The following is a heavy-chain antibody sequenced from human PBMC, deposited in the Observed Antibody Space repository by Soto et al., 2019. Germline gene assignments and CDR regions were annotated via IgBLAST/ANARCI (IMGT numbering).Heavy chain of an antibody. V-gene: IGHV3-33*01. Sequence: GGSLRRYCAASGFPFSSYGMHWVRQAPGKGLEWVAVIWYDGSNRYYADSVKGRFTISRDNSKNTLYLQMNSLRAEDTAVYYCARDPRKIPTSGYAGWFDPWGQGTLVTVSS. D-gene: IGHD1-1*01. J-gene: IGHJ5*02. CDR2: IWYDGSNR. CDR3: ARDPRKIPTSGYAGWFDP. CDR1: GFPFSSYG.